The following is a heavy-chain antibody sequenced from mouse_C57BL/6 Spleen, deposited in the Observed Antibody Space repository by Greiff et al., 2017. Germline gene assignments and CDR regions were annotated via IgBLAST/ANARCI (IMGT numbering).Heavy chain of an antibody. CDR2: INPSNGGT. D-gene: IGHD2-4*01. J-gene: IGHJ4*01. CDR3: ARRGTNYDYDYYAMDY. V-gene: IGHV1-53*01. Sequence: QVQLQQPGTELVKPGASVKLSCKASGYTFTSYWMHWVKQRPGQGLEWIGNINPSNGGTNYNEKFKSKATLTVDKSSSTAYMQLSSLTSEDSAVYYCARRGTNYDYDYYAMDYWGQGTSVTVSS. CDR1: GYTFTSYW.